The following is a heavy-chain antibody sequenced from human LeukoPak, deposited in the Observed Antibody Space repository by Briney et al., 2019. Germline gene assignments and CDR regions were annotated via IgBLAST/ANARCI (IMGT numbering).Heavy chain of an antibody. CDR1: GFTFSRYA. D-gene: IGHD6-6*01. CDR3: ARGGAARPDF. Sequence: PGGSLRLSCAASGFTFSRYAMNWVRQAPGKGLEWVAKIKADGGEKDHVASVKGRFTISRDNAKNSLYLQMNSLRVEDTAVYYCARGGAARPDFWGQGTLVTVSS. CDR2: IKADGGEK. J-gene: IGHJ4*02. V-gene: IGHV3-7*01.